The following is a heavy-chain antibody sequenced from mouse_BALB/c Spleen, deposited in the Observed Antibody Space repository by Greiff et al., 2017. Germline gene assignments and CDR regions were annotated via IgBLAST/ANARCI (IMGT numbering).Heavy chain of an antibody. Sequence: EVQLQQSGAELMKPGASVKISCKASGYSFTGYYMHWVKQSHVKSLEWIGRINPYNGATSYNQNFKDKASLTVDKSSSTAYMELHSLTSEDSAVYYCAREEVRRYYYAMDYWGQGTSVTVSS. CDR1: GYSFTGYY. V-gene: IGHV1-31*01. CDR3: AREEVRRYYYAMDY. D-gene: IGHD2-14*01. CDR2: INPYNGAT. J-gene: IGHJ4*01.